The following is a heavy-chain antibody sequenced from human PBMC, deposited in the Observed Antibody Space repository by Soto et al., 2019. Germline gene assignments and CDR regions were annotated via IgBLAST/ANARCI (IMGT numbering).Heavy chain of an antibody. CDR3: ARDVSVVVLYGMDV. CDR2: IYYSGST. V-gene: IGHV4-31*03. CDR1: GGSISSGGYY. Sequence: QVQLQESGPGLVKPSQTLSLTCTVSGGSISSGGYYWSWIRQHPGKGLEWIGYIYYSGSTYYNPSLKSRVTISVDTSKNQFSLKLSSVTAADTAVYYCARDVSVVVLYGMDVWGQGTTGTVSS. D-gene: IGHD2-15*01. J-gene: IGHJ6*02.